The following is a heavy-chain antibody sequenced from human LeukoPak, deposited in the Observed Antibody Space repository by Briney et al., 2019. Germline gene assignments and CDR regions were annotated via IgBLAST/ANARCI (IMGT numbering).Heavy chain of an antibody. Sequence: GGSLRLSCAASGFTFSSYDMHWVRQATGKGLEWVSAIGTAGDTYYPGSVKGRFTISRENAKNSLYLQMNSLRAGDTAVYYCAREGSYYDFWRGGVNYWGQGTLVTVSS. CDR1: GFTFSSYD. D-gene: IGHD3-3*01. J-gene: IGHJ4*02. CDR2: IGTAGDT. CDR3: AREGSYYDFWRGGVNY. V-gene: IGHV3-13*01.